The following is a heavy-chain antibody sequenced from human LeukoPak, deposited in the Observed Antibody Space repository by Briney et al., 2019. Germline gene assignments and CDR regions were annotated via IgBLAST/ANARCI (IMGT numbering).Heavy chain of an antibody. CDR3: ARGGRITGTTALLDS. Sequence: PSETLSLTCAVYGGSFSGYYWSWIRQPPGKGLEWIGEINRSGSTNYNPSLKSRVTISVDTSNNQFSLKQSSVTAADTAVYYCARGGRITGTTALLDSWGQGALVTVSS. D-gene: IGHD1-7*01. V-gene: IGHV4-34*01. CDR2: INRSGST. CDR1: GGSFSGYY. J-gene: IGHJ4*02.